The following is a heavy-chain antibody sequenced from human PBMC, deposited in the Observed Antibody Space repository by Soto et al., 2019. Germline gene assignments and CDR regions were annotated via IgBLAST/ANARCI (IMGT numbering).Heavy chain of an antibody. V-gene: IGHV3-33*07. CDR1: GFTFTTYA. J-gene: IGHJ6*02. D-gene: IGHD1-26*01. Sequence: QMQLVESGGNVVPPGRSLRFSCAASGFTFTTYAMNWVRQAPGKGLEWVALIYYDGSAEYYAASVKGGFTISRDDSKNTIYLQMNNLRGDDTGVYYCARGGAMGAALSFGMDVWGQGTTVSVSS. CDR3: ARGGAMGAALSFGMDV. CDR2: IYYDGSAE.